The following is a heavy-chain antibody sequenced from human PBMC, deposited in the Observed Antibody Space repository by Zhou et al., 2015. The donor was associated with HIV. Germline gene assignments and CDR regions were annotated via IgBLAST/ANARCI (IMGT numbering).Heavy chain of an antibody. CDR3: ARGLPNWQHRFHYYYMDV. D-gene: IGHD7-27*01. CDR1: GGSFP. CDR2: INPFFGTT. V-gene: IGHV1-69*01. J-gene: IGHJ6*03. Sequence: QVVLIQSGAEVRRPGSSVKISCKASGGSFPVTWVRQAPGQGLEWMGGINPFFGTTNYAQKFQGRVSITADESTSTTYMQLDNLRSEDTAVYYCARGLPNWQHRFHYYYMDVWGKGATVTVSS.